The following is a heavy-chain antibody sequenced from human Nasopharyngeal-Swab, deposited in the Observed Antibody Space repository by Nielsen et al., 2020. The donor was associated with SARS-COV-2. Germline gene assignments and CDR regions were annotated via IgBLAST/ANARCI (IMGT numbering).Heavy chain of an antibody. CDR2: ISGSGGST. CDR1: GFTFSSYA. J-gene: IGHJ4*02. D-gene: IGHD4-17*01. CDR3: TRGDGALTYFDY. V-gene: IGHV3-23*01. Sequence: GESLKISCAASGFTFSSYAMSWVRQAPGKGLEWVSAISGSGGSTYYADSVKGRFTISRDNAKSSVYLQMSSLRDEDTAVYYCTRGDGALTYFDYWGQGTLVSVSS.